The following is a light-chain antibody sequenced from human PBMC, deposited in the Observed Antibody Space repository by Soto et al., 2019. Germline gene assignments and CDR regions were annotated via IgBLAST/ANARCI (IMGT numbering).Light chain of an antibody. CDR2: KAS. Sequence: DIQMTQSPSTLSGSVGDRVTITCRASQTISSWLAWYQQKPGKAPKLLIYKASTLKSGVPSRFSGSGSGTDFTLTISSLQPEDFATYYCQQSYSTPMLTLGGGTKVDTK. CDR1: QTISSW. J-gene: IGKJ4*01. V-gene: IGKV1-5*03. CDR3: QQSYSTPMLT.